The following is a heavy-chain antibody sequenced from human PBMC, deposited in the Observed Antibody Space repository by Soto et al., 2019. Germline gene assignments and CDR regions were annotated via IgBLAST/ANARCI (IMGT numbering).Heavy chain of an antibody. CDR2: IKQDGSEK. CDR3: ARVISLYCSGGSCYSDY. V-gene: IGHV3-7*01. Sequence: EVQLVESGGDLVQPGGSLRLSCAASGFTFSSHWMSWVRQAPGKGLEWVANIKQDGSEKYYVDSVKGRFTISRDNDKNSLYLQMNSLRAEDTAVYYCARVISLYCSGGSCYSDYWGQGTLVTVSS. D-gene: IGHD2-15*01. CDR1: GFTFSSHW. J-gene: IGHJ4*02.